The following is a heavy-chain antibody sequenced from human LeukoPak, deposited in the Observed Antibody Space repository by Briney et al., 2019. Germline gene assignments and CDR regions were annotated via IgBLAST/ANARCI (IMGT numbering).Heavy chain of an antibody. J-gene: IGHJ4*02. Sequence: ASVKVSCKTSGYTFTNYGVHWVRQAPGQRLEWMGWINAGNGNTKYSQNFQGRVTITRDTSASTVYMELRSLRSEDTALYYCARVWDGDYEVYWGQGTLVTVSS. CDR1: GYTFTNYG. V-gene: IGHV1-3*01. D-gene: IGHD4-17*01. CDR2: INAGNGNT. CDR3: ARVWDGDYEVY.